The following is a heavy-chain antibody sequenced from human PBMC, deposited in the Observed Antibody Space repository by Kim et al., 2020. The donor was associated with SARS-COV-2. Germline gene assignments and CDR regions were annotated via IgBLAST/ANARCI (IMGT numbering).Heavy chain of an antibody. CDR2: T. CDR3: ARGLTGGADDY. V-gene: IGHV1-18*01. D-gene: IGHD3-9*01. Sequence: TNYAQKLQGRVTMTTDTSTSTAYMELRSLRSDDTAVYYCARGLTGGADDYWGQGTLVTVSS. J-gene: IGHJ4*02.